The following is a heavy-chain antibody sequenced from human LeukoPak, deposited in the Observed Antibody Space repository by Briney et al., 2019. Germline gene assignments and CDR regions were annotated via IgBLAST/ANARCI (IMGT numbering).Heavy chain of an antibody. V-gene: IGHV4-38-2*01. J-gene: IGHJ6*04. Sequence: PSETLSLTCAVSGYSISSGYYWGWIRQPPGKGLEWSGSIYHSGSTYYNPSLKSRVTISVDTSKNQFSLKLSSVTAADTAVYYCARGGEIYYYYYGMDVWGKGTTVTVSS. D-gene: IGHD3-10*01. CDR2: IYHSGST. CDR1: GYSISSGYY. CDR3: ARGGEIYYYYYGMDV.